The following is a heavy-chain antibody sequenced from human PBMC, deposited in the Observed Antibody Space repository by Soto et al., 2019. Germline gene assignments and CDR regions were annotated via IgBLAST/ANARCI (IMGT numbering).Heavy chain of an antibody. D-gene: IGHD2-15*01. CDR3: ARDSPLGYCSGGSCYRHAFDI. CDR2: ISYDGSNK. Sequence: PGGSLRLSCAASGFTFSSYAMHWVRQAPGKGLEWVAVISYDGSNKYYADSVKGRFTISRDNSKNTLYLQMNSLRAEDTAVYYCARDSPLGYCSGGSCYRHAFDIWGQGTMVTVSS. J-gene: IGHJ3*02. V-gene: IGHV3-30-3*01. CDR1: GFTFSSYA.